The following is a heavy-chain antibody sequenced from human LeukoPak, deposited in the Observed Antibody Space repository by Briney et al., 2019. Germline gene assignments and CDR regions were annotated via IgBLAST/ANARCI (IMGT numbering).Heavy chain of an antibody. J-gene: IGHJ3*02. CDR3: ARGVTIFGVVPRGAFDI. D-gene: IGHD3-3*01. V-gene: IGHV4-39*07. CDR2: IYYSGST. Sequence: PSETLSLTCTVSGGSISSSSYYWGWIRQPPGKGLEWIGRIYYSGSTYYNPSLKSRVTISVDTSKNQFSLKLSSVTAADTAVYYCARGVTIFGVVPRGAFDIWGQGTMVTVSS. CDR1: GGSISSSSYY.